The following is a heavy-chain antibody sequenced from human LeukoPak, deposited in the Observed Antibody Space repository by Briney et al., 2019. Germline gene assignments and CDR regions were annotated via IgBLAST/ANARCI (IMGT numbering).Heavy chain of an antibody. CDR3: ARGGSYADYFDY. CDR2: INAGNGNT. J-gene: IGHJ4*02. CDR1: GYTFTSYA. Sequence: ASVKVSCKASGYTFTSYAMHWVRQAPGQRLEWMGRINAGNGNTKYSQKFQGRVTITRDTSANTAYMELSSLRSEDTAVYYCARGGSYADYFDYWGQGTLVTVSS. V-gene: IGHV1-3*01. D-gene: IGHD1-26*01.